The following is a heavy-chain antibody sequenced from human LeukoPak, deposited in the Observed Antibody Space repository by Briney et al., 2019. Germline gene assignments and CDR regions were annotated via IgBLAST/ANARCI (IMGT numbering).Heavy chain of an antibody. Sequence: GASVKVSCKASGYTFSNYGIHWVRQAPGQRLEWMGWINSVNGNTRYSQKFQGRVTITRDTSASTANMELSSLRFEDTAVYYCALMVYAISGNWFDPWGQGTLVTVSS. CDR3: ALMVYAISGNWFDP. J-gene: IGHJ5*02. V-gene: IGHV1-3*01. D-gene: IGHD2-8*01. CDR1: GYTFSNYG. CDR2: INSVNGNT.